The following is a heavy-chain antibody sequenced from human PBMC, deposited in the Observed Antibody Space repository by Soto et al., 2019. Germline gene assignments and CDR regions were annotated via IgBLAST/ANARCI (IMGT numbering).Heavy chain of an antibody. V-gene: IGHV3-48*02. Sequence: GGSLRLSCAASGFTFSSYSMNWVRQAPGKGLEWVSYISSSSSSIYYADSVKGRFTISRDNAKNSLYLQMNSLRDEDTAVYYCARDYGYWSGYYKGFDYWGQGTLVTVSS. CDR1: GFTFSSYS. CDR2: ISSSSSSI. D-gene: IGHD3-3*01. CDR3: ARDYGYWSGYYKGFDY. J-gene: IGHJ4*02.